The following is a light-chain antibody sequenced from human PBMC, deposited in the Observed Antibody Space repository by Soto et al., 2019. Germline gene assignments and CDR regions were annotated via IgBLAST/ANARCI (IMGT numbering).Light chain of an antibody. CDR3: GSYTSSSTLYV. J-gene: IGLJ1*01. V-gene: IGLV2-14*01. CDR2: DVS. CDR1: STDVGGSKY. Sequence: QSALTQPASVSGSPGQSITISCTGTSTDVGGSKYVAWYQQHPGKAPKLMIYDVSERPSGVSNRFSGSKSGNTASLTISGLQAEDEADYYCGSYTSSSTLYVFGTGTKLTVL.